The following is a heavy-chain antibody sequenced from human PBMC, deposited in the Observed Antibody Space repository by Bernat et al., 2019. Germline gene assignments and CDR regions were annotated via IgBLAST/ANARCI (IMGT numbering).Heavy chain of an antibody. J-gene: IGHJ4*02. D-gene: IGHD2-15*01. V-gene: IGHV3-7*01. Sequence: EVQLVESGGGLVQPGGSLRLSCAASGFTFSTYWINWVRQAPGKGLEWVANIKQDGSEKYYVDSVTGRFTISRDNAKNSLYLQMNSLRAEDTAVYYCARRYCDGGSCYSPIDYWGQGTLVTVSS. CDR2: IKQDGSEK. CDR3: ARRYCDGGSCYSPIDY. CDR1: GFTFSTYW.